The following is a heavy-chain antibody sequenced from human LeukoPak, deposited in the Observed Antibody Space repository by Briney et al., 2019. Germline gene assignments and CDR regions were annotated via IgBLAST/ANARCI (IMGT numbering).Heavy chain of an antibody. CDR2: IYYSGST. J-gene: IGHJ5*02. V-gene: IGHV4-59*12. Sequence: PSETLSLTCTVSGGSISSYYWSWIRQPPGKGLEWIGYIYYSGSTNYNPSLKSRVTISVDTSKNQFSLKLSSVTAADTAVYYCARGIRFLEWLSPSRTRNWFDPWGQGTLVTVSS. CDR1: GGSISSYY. CDR3: ARGIRFLEWLSPSRTRNWFDP. D-gene: IGHD3-3*01.